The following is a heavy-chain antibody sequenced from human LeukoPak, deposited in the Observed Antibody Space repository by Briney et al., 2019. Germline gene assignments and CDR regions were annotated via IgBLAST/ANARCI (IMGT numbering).Heavy chain of an antibody. CDR3: ARGLPDYYDSSGYNVGKFDY. Sequence: SETLSLTCTVSGGSISSYYWSWIRQPPGKGLEWIGYIYNSGSTNYNPSLKSRVSISADTSKNQFSLKLSSVTAADAAVYYCARGLPDYYDSSGYNVGKFDYWGQGTLVTVSS. CDR2: IYNSGST. J-gene: IGHJ4*02. V-gene: IGHV4-59*01. D-gene: IGHD3-22*01. CDR1: GGSISSYY.